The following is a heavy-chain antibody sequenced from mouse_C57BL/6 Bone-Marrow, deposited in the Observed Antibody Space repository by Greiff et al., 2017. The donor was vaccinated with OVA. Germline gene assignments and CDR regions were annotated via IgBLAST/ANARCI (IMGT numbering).Heavy chain of an antibody. CDR2: SSNKANDYTT. D-gene: IGHD2-4*01. J-gene: IGHJ1*03. Sequence: EVQVVASGGGLVQPGRSLRLSCATSGFTFSDSYMEWVRQAPGKGLEWIAASSNKANDYTTEYSASVKGRFIVSRDTSQSILYLLMNALRAENTAISYCANARYDYDAYWYFDVWGTGTTVTVSS. CDR3: ANARYDYDAYWYFDV. V-gene: IGHV7-1*01. CDR1: GFTFSDSY.